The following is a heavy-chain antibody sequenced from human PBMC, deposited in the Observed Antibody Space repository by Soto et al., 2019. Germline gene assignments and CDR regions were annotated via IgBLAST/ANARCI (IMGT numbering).Heavy chain of an antibody. V-gene: IGHV4-34*02. CDR3: AIGEAYSNYPAR. CDR1: GGSFSGYY. Sequence: QVQLQQWGARLLKPSETLSLTCTFSGGSFSGYYWNWIRQSPGKGLEWVGETHHSGSTNYNPSLKGRATISLDMSKNQLSLKLSSVTAADTAIYYCAIGEAYSNYPARWGQGSLVTVSS. D-gene: IGHD4-4*01. J-gene: IGHJ4*02. CDR2: THHSGST.